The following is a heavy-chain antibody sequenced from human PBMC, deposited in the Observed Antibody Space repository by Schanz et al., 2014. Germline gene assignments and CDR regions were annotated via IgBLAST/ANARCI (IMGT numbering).Heavy chain of an antibody. CDR2: MSYDGSNK. D-gene: IGHD3-10*01. CDR1: GFTFSSYG. CDR3: ARAQGVIRLYYGVDV. V-gene: IGHV3-30*19. J-gene: IGHJ6*02. Sequence: QVQLVESGGGVVQPGRSLRLSCAASGFTFSSYGMHWVRQAPGKGLEWVAVMSYDGSNKYYADSVKGRFTISRDNSMNTVYLQMNSLRSDDAAVYYCARAQGVIRLYYGVDVWGQGTTVTVSS.